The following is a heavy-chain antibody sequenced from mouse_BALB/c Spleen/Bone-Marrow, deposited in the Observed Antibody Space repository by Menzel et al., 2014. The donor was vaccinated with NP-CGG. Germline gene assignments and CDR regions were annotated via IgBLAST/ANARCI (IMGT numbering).Heavy chain of an antibody. CDR1: GYTFTSYT. CDR2: INPSSGYT. CDR3: ARCYYGSSNAMDY. Sequence: VKLQESGAELARPGASVKMSCKASGYTFTSYTMHWVKQRPGQGLEWIGYINPSSGYTNYNQKFKDKATLTADKSSSTAYMQLSSLTPEDSAVYYCARCYYGSSNAMDYWGQGTSVTVSS. V-gene: IGHV1-4*01. D-gene: IGHD1-1*01. J-gene: IGHJ4*01.